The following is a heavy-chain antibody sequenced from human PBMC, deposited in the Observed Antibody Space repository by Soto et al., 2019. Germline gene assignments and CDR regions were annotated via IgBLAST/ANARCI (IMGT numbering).Heavy chain of an antibody. D-gene: IGHD3-9*01. V-gene: IGHV1-69*13. CDR3: ASAPYYDILTGYLD. Sequence: SVKVSCKASGYTFTSYGISWVRQAPGQGLEWMGGIIPIFGTANYAQKFQGRVTITADESTSTAYMELSSLRSEDTAVYYCASAPYYDILTGYLDWGQGTLVTVSS. CDR2: IIPIFGTA. CDR1: GYTFTSYG. J-gene: IGHJ4*02.